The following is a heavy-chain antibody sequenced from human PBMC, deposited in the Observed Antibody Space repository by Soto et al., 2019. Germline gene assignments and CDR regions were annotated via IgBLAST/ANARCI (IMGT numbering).Heavy chain of an antibody. D-gene: IGHD1-26*01. CDR3: ATGLVGAVCFDY. Sequence: ASVKVSCKVSGYTLTEFSMHWVRQAPGKGLEWMGGFDPEDGETIYAQKFQGRVTMTEDTSTDTAYMELSSLRSEDTAVYYCATGLVGAVCFDYWGQGTLVTVSS. V-gene: IGHV1-24*01. CDR1: GYTLTEFS. J-gene: IGHJ4*02. CDR2: FDPEDGET.